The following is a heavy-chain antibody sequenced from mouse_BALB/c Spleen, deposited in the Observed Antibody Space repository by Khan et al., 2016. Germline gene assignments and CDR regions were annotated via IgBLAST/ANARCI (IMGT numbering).Heavy chain of an antibody. Sequence: VQLKESGAELVKPGASVKLSCTASGFNIKDTYMHWVKQRPEQGLEWIGRIDPANGNTKYDPKFQGKATITADTSYNTAYLQLSSRTSEDTAVYYCARVDPYYAMDYWGQGTSVTVSS. CDR3: ARVDPYYAMDY. D-gene: IGHD1-1*02. J-gene: IGHJ4*01. V-gene: IGHV14-3*02. CDR2: IDPANGNT. CDR1: GFNIKDTY.